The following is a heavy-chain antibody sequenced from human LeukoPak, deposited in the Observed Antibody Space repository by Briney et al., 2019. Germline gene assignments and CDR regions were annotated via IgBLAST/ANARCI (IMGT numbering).Heavy chain of an antibody. D-gene: IGHD3-16*01. CDR3: ARDVTLGNFDY. J-gene: IGHJ4*02. Sequence: PGGSLRLSCAASGFSFSSYSVDWVRQAPGKGLEWVSSISSSSSYIYYADSVKGRFTISRDDAKNSLYLQMNSLRAEDTAVYYCARDVTLGNFDYWGQGILVIVSS. CDR2: ISSSSSYI. CDR1: GFSFSSYS. V-gene: IGHV3-21*01.